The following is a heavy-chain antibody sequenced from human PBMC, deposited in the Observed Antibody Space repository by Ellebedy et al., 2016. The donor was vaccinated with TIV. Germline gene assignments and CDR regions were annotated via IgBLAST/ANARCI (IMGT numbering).Heavy chain of an antibody. J-gene: IGHJ4*02. CDR3: ARVWSRDYYDSSGSFDY. CDR2: INHSGST. CDR1: GGSFSGYY. V-gene: IGHV4-34*01. Sequence: GSLRLXXAVYGGSFSGYYWSWIRQPPGKGLEWIGEINHSGSTNYNPSLKSRVTISVDTSKNQFSLKLSSVTAADTAVYYCARVWSRDYYDSSGSFDYWGQGTLVTVSS. D-gene: IGHD3-22*01.